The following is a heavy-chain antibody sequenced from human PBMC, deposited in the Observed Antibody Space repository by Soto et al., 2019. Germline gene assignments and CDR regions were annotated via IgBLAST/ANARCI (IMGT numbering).Heavy chain of an antibody. V-gene: IGHV1-8*01. J-gene: IGHJ4*02. D-gene: IGHD2-2*01. CDR1: GYTFTSYD. CDR2: MNPNSGNT. Sequence: QVHLVQSGAAVKKPGASVKVSCKASGYTFTSYDINWVRQATGQGLEWMGWMNPNSGNTGYAPKFQGRVTMTRNTSISTAYMALSSLRSEDPAVYYCARYPLRYCSSTSCQGYYFDYWGQGTLVTVSS. CDR3: ARYPLRYCSSTSCQGYYFDY.